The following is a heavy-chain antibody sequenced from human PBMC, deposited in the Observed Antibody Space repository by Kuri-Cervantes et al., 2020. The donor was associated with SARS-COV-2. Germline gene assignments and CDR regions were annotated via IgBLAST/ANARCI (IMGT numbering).Heavy chain of an antibody. CDR3: AQGRGVAATSSVDYYGMDV. V-gene: IGHV1-69*13. CDR1: GGTFSSYA. CDR2: IIPIFGTA. J-gene: IGHJ6*02. D-gene: IGHD2-15*01. Sequence: SVKVSCKASGGTFSSYAISWVRQAPGQGLEWMGGIIPIFGTANYAQKLQGRVTITADESTSTAYMELSSLRSEDTAVYYCAQGRGVAATSSVDYYGMDVWGQGTTVTVSS.